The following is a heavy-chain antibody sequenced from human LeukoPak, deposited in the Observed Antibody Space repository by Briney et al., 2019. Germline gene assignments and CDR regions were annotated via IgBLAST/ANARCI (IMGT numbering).Heavy chain of an antibody. CDR3: ARMTTTTRPIDY. V-gene: IGHV3-7*01. D-gene: IGHD4-11*01. CDR2: IKEDGSAK. Sequence: GGSLRLSCAASGFIFSSYLMRWGRQTPGKGLEWVASIKEDGSAKYYVDSVKGRFTISRDNANNSLFLQMNSLRAEDTAVYYCARMTTTTRPIDYWGQGTLVTVSS. CDR1: GFIFSSYL. J-gene: IGHJ4*02.